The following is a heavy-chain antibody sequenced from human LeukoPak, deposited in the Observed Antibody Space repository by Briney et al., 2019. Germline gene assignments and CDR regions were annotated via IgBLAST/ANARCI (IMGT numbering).Heavy chain of an antibody. CDR3: ARGIGGATMAFFWFDP. Sequence: ASVKVSCKASGYTFTSYYMHWVRQAPGQGLEWMGIINPSGGSTSYAQKFQGRVTMTRDTSTSTVYMELSSLRSEDTAVYYCARGIGGATMAFFWFDPWGQGTLVTVSS. J-gene: IGHJ5*02. D-gene: IGHD1-26*01. CDR1: GYTFTSYY. CDR2: INPSGGST. V-gene: IGHV1-46*01.